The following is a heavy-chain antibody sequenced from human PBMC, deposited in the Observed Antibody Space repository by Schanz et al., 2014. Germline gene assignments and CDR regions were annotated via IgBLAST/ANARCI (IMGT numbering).Heavy chain of an antibody. D-gene: IGHD1-1*01. J-gene: IGHJ6*02. CDR2: IYYTGST. CDR1: GGSISSSSYY. CDR3: ARGGRTTYNYYYGMDV. V-gene: IGHV4-39*07. Sequence: QLQLQESGPGLVKPSETLSLTCTVSGGSISSSSYYWGWIRQPPGKGLEWIGSIYYTGSTYYNPSLKSRVTISVDTSKTQFSLKLSSVTAADTAVYYCARGGRTTYNYYYGMDVWGQGTTVTVSS.